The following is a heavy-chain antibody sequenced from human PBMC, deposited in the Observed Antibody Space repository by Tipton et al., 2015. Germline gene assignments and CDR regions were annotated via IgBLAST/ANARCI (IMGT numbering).Heavy chain of an antibody. CDR1: GFMFNNCA. CDR2: ISGRSRGTT. V-gene: IGHV3-23*01. D-gene: IGHD2-15*01. Sequence: SLRLSCAASGFMFNNCALSWVRRAPGKGLEWVSTISGRSRGTTYYAESVKGRFTISKDSAKNSLYLQMNSLRAEDTAVYYCARVEAASLYFHYYYGMDVWGQGTTVSVSS. CDR3: ARVEAASLYFHYYYGMDV. J-gene: IGHJ6*02.